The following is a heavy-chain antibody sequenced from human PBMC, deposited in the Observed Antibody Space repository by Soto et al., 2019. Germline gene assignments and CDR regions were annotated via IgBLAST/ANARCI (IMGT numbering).Heavy chain of an antibody. CDR2: IWYDGSNK. CDR1: GFTFSSYG. Sequence: GGSLRLSCAASGFTFSSYGMHWVRQAPGKGLEWVAVIWYDGSNKYYADSVKGRFTISRDNSKNTLYLQMNSLRAEDTAVYYYARGAWSGYTIYYYYYMDVWGKGTTVTVSS. CDR3: ARGAWSGYTIYYYYYMDV. J-gene: IGHJ6*03. D-gene: IGHD3-3*01. V-gene: IGHV3-33*01.